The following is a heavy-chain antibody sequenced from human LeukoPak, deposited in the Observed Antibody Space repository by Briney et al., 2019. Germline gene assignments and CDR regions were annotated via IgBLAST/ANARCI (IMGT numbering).Heavy chain of an antibody. Sequence: GRSLRLSCAASGFTFNTYGMHWVRQAPGKGLEWVSYISSSGSTIYYADSVKGRFTISRDNAKNSLYLQMNSLRAEDTAVYYCASGEPYYDSSGYYSRPGWGQGTLVTVSS. J-gene: IGHJ4*02. CDR1: GFTFNTYG. CDR2: ISSSGSTI. CDR3: ASGEPYYDSSGYYSRPG. D-gene: IGHD3-22*01. V-gene: IGHV3-48*04.